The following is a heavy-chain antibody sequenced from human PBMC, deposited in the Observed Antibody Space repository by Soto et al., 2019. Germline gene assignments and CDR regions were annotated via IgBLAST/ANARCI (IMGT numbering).Heavy chain of an antibody. J-gene: IGHJ5*02. V-gene: IGHV1-8*01. D-gene: IGHD6-6*01. CDR3: ARGGAARRRFNWFDP. CDR2: MNPNSGNT. CDR1: GYTFTSSD. Sequence: ASVKVSCKASGYTFTSSDINWVRQATGQGLEWMGWMNPNSGNTGYAQKFQGRVTLTRNTSISTAYMELSSLRSEDTAVYYCARGGAARRRFNWFDPWGQGTLVTVSS.